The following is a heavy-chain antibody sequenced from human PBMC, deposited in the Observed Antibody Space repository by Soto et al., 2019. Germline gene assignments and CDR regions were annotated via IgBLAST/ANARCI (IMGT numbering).Heavy chain of an antibody. CDR1: GFTFSSYS. CDR2: ISSSSSTI. Sequence: EVQLVESGGGLVQPGGSLRLSCAASGFTFSSYSMNWVRQAPGKGLEWVSYISSSSSTIYYADSVKGRFTISRDNAKNSLYLQMNSLRDEDTAVYYCARDPIFPFDYYGMDVWGQGTTVTVSS. D-gene: IGHD3-10*01. CDR3: ARDPIFPFDYYGMDV. J-gene: IGHJ6*02. V-gene: IGHV3-48*02.